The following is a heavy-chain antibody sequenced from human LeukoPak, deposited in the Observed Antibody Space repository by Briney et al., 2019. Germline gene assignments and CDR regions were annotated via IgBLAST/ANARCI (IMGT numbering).Heavy chain of an antibody. CDR2: IYYSGST. CDR3: ARDYYDSSGYFNNWFDP. J-gene: IGHJ5*02. Sequence: SETLSLTCTVSGYSISSTSYYWGWIRQPPGKGLEWIGGIYYSGSTYYNPSLKSRVTISVDTSKNQFSLKLSSVTAADTAVYYCARDYYDSSGYFNNWFDPWGQGILVTVSS. V-gene: IGHV4-39*07. D-gene: IGHD3-22*01. CDR1: GYSISSTSYY.